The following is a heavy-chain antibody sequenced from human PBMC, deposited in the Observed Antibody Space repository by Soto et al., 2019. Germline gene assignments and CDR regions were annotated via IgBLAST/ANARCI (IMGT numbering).Heavy chain of an antibody. V-gene: IGHV3-23*01. CDR2: ISSSGGST. D-gene: IGHD2-2*01. CDR3: AKGYCSSTSCYLLDY. Sequence: GGSLRLSCAASGFRFSDYSMNWVRQAPGRGLEWISYISSSGGSTYYADPVKGRFTISRDNAKNTLYLQMNSLRAEDTAVYYCAKGYCSSTSCYLLDYWGQGTLVTVSS. J-gene: IGHJ4*02. CDR1: GFRFSDYS.